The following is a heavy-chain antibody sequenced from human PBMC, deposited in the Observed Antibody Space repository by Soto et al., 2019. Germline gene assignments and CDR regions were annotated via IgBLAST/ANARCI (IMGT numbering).Heavy chain of an antibody. J-gene: IGHJ4*02. Sequence: EVHLVESGGGLVKPGGSRRTTFAASGFTFSPYTMTWVRQPPGKGLEWVSAISGNSNYIYYKDSVKGRSTISRDNAKDSLYLQMDSLTDEDTAVYYCVSDSSGPYWGQGTLVNVSS. D-gene: IGHD3-22*01. V-gene: IGHV3-21*01. CDR1: GFTFSPYT. CDR2: ISGNSNYI. CDR3: VSDSSGPY.